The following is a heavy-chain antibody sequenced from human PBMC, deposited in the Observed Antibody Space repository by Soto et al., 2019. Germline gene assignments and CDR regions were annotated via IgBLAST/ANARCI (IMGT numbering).Heavy chain of an antibody. D-gene: IGHD5-12*01. Sequence: SGPTLLDPTQPLALTFTFCVSPLSTRLMCVSGIGQPPGEALEWLARIEWDDDKYYSTSLKTRLPISKDTSKNQVVLTMPHIHPADTGTYYCARIPGGGHNWDELSYFDSCGQGTLVNVSS. J-gene: IGHJ4*02. CDR2: IEWDDDK. CDR1: VSPLSTRLMC. CDR3: ARIPGGGHNWDELSYFDS. V-gene: IGHV2-70*11.